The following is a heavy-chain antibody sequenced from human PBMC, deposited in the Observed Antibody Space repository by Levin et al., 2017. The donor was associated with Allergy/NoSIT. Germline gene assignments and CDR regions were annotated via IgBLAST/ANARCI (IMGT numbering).Heavy chain of an antibody. Sequence: GESLKISCAASGFTFSSYAMSWVRQTPGKGLEWVSALSSTGGSTYYADSVKGRFTISRDNSKNTLYLQMNSLRGEDTAVYYCARDPSVAVPHSSYPQYYFDYWGQGTLVTVSS. D-gene: IGHD6-19*01. V-gene: IGHV3-23*01. CDR1: GFTFSSYA. CDR2: LSSTGGST. J-gene: IGHJ4*02. CDR3: ARDPSVAVPHSSYPQYYFDY.